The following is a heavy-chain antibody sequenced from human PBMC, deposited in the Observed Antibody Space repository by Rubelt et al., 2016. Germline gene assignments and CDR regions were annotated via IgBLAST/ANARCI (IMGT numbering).Heavy chain of an antibody. CDR2: TYYRSKWYN. D-gene: IGHD6-6*01. CDR1: GDSVSSDSAA. V-gene: IGHV6-1*01. J-gene: IGHJ6*02. Sequence: QVQLQQSGPGLVKPSQTLSLTCAISGDSVSSDSAAWSWIRQSPSRGLEWLGRTYYRSKWYNEYAVFMKSRITINPDTSKNQFSLQRNSVTPEDTAVYYCARERYSSSSTDYYYGMDVWGQGTTVTVSS. CDR3: ARERYSSSSTDYYYGMDV.